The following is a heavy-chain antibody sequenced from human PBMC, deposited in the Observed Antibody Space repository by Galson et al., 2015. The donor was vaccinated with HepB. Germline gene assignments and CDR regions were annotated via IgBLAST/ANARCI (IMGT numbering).Heavy chain of an antibody. CDR1: GYSFTSYW. Sequence: QSGAEVKKPGESLKISCKGSGYSFTSYWIGWVRQMPGKGLEWMGIIYPGDSDTRYSPSFQGQVTISADKSISTAYLQWSSLKASDTAMYYCARGPRITIFRVVISWFDPWGQGTLVTVSS. V-gene: IGHV5-51*01. CDR2: IYPGDSDT. CDR3: ARGPRITIFRVVISWFDP. J-gene: IGHJ5*02. D-gene: IGHD3-3*01.